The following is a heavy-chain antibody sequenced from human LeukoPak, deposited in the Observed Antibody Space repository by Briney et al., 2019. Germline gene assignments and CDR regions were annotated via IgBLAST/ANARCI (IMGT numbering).Heavy chain of an antibody. D-gene: IGHD2/OR15-2a*01. V-gene: IGHV4-34*01. CDR3: ARGFPGDY. Sequence: KTSETLSLTCAVYGGSFSGYYWSWIRQPPGKGLEWIGEINHSGSTNYNPSLKSRVTISVDTSKNQFSLKLSSVTAADTAVYYCARGFPGDYWGQGTLVTVSS. CDR1: GGSFSGYY. CDR2: INHSGST. J-gene: IGHJ4*02.